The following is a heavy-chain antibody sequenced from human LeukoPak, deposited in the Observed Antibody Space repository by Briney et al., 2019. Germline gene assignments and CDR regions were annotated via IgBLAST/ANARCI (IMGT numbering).Heavy chain of an antibody. Sequence: SVKVSCKASGGTFGSYAISWVRQAPGQGLEWMGRIIPILGIANYAQKFQGRVTITADKSTSTAYMELSSLRSEDTAVYYCARGAVRYYGMDVWGQGTTVTVSS. J-gene: IGHJ6*02. V-gene: IGHV1-69*04. CDR2: IIPILGIA. CDR3: ARGAVRYYGMDV. CDR1: GGTFGSYA. D-gene: IGHD2-2*01.